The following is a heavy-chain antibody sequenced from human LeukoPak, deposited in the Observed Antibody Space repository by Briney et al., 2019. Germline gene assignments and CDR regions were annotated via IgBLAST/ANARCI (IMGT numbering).Heavy chain of an antibody. CDR1: GGSISSYY. Sequence: SETLSLTCTVSGGSISSYYWSWIRQPPGKGLEWIGYIYYSGSTNYNPSFKSRVTMSIDTSKNQFSLRLNSVSAADTAVYYCARERSMVRGVSWFDPWGQGTLVTVSS. CDR3: ARERSMVRGVSWFDP. D-gene: IGHD3-10*01. J-gene: IGHJ5*02. V-gene: IGHV4-59*01. CDR2: IYYSGST.